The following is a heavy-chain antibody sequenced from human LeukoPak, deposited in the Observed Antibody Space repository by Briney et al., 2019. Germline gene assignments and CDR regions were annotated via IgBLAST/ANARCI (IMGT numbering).Heavy chain of an antibody. V-gene: IGHV1-46*01. Sequence: ASVKVSCKASGYTFTSYYMHWVRHAPGQGLGWMGIIRPRAGLTRYEQKTQRRVTIAPDTPTTTVYMELSSLRAEYTPVYYCARRAGVRYSSRFYFDYWGQGTLVTVSS. D-gene: IGHD6-13*01. J-gene: IGHJ4*02. CDR2: IRPRAGLT. CDR1: GYTFTSYY. CDR3: ARRAGVRYSSRFYFDY.